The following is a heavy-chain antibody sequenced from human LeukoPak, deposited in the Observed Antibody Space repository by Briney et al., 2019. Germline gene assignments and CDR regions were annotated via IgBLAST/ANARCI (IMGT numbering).Heavy chain of an antibody. Sequence: PGGSLRLSCAASGFTVSSNYMSWVRQAPGKGLEWVSVIYSGGSTYYADSVKGRITISRDNSKNTLCLQMNSLRAEDTAVYYCAREIGLRLGELSLQAFDIWGQGTMVTVSS. J-gene: IGHJ3*02. D-gene: IGHD3-16*02. V-gene: IGHV3-66*01. CDR2: IYSGGST. CDR1: GFTVSSNY. CDR3: AREIGLRLGELSLQAFDI.